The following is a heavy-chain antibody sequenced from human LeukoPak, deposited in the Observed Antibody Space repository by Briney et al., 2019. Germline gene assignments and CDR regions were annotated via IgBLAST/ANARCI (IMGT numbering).Heavy chain of an antibody. Sequence: PGGSLRLSCVASGFAFSNYAMSWVRQAPGKGLEWVSAISDSGRNTFYADSVKGRFTISRDNSKNTLYLQMNSLRAEDTALYYCATDYGDSPAYWGQGTLVTVSS. CDR3: ATDYGDSPAY. D-gene: IGHD4-17*01. CDR2: ISDSGRNT. V-gene: IGHV3-23*01. J-gene: IGHJ4*02. CDR1: GFAFSNYA.